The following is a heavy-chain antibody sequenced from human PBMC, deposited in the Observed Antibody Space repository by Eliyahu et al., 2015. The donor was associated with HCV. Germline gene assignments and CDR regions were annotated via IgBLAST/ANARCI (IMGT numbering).Heavy chain of an antibody. J-gene: IGHJ1*01. D-gene: IGHD6-6*01. V-gene: IGHV4-34*01. CDR2: INHSGST. Sequence: QVQLQQSGAGLLKPSEPLSLTCAVYGWSFXGYYWSWIRQPPGKGLEWXGEINHSGSTNYNPSLKSRVTISVDTSKNQFSLKLSSVTAADTAVYYCARGGIAARLLRHWGQGTLVTVSS. CDR1: GWSFXGYY. CDR3: ARGGIAARLLRH.